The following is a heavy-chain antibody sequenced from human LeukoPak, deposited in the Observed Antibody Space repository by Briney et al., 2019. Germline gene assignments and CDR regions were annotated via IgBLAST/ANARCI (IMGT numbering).Heavy chain of an antibody. V-gene: IGHV3-30-3*01. Sequence: GGSLRLSCAASGFTFSNHAMHWVRQAPGKGLEWVAVISYDGSNKYYADSVKGRFTISRDNSKNTLYLQMNSLRAEDTAVYYCARGNGISDYWGQGTLVTVSS. J-gene: IGHJ4*02. CDR3: ARGNGISDY. D-gene: IGHD2-8*01. CDR2: ISYDGSNK. CDR1: GFTFSNHA.